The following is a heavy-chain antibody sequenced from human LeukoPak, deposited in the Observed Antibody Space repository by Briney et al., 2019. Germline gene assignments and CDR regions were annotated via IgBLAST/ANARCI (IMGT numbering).Heavy chain of an antibody. V-gene: IGHV4-4*02. J-gene: IGHJ4*02. CDR3: ARESAAGPSDY. CDR2: IYYSGST. Sequence: NSSETLSLTCAVSGGSISSSNWWSWVRQPPGKGLEWIGYIYYSGSTYYNPSLKSRVTISVDTSKNQFSLKLSSVTAADTAVYYCARESAAGPSDYWGQGTLVTVSS. D-gene: IGHD6-13*01. CDR1: GGSISSSNW.